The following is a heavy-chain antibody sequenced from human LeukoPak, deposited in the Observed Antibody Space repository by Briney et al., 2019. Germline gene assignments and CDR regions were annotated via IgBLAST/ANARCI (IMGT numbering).Heavy chain of an antibody. CDR3: ATSPSGSRDY. J-gene: IGHJ4*02. CDR1: GGSISSGGYY. Sequence: PSETLSLTCTVSGGSISSGGYYWSWIRQHPGTGLEWIGYIYYSGSTYYNPSLKSRVTISVDTSKNQFSLKLSSVTAADTAVYYCATSPSGSRDYWGQGTLVTVSS. CDR2: IYYSGST. V-gene: IGHV4-31*03. D-gene: IGHD1-26*01.